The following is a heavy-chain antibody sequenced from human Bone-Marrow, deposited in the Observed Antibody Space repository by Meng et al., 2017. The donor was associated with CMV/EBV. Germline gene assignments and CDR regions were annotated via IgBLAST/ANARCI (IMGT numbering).Heavy chain of an antibody. CDR1: GFSPSTSGVG. J-gene: IGHJ4*02. D-gene: IGHD2-2*01. CDR2: IYWNDDK. CDR3: AHRGSTSGFSY. Sequence: SGPTLVKPRQTLTLTCTFSGFSPSTSGVGVGWIRQPPGKALEWLALIYWNDDKRYSTSLKSRLTITKDTSKNQVVLTTTNMDPVDTATYYCAHRGSTSGFSYWGQGTLVTVSS. V-gene: IGHV2-5*01.